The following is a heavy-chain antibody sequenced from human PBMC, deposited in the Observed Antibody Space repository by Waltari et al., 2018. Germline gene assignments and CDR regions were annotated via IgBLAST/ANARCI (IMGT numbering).Heavy chain of an antibody. CDR3: ARNRRITIFGVVPRGAFDI. Sequence: QVQLQQWGAGLLKPSETLSLTCAVYGGSFSGYYWSWIRQPPGKGLEGIGEINHSGSTNYNPSLKSRVTISVDTSKNQFSLKLSSVTAADTAVYYCARNRRITIFGVVPRGAFDIWGQGTMVTVSS. CDR1: GGSFSGYY. J-gene: IGHJ3*02. V-gene: IGHV4-34*01. D-gene: IGHD3-3*01. CDR2: INHSGST.